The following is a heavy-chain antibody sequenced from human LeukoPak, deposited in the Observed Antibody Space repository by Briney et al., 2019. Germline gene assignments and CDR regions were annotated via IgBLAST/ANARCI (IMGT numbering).Heavy chain of an antibody. J-gene: IGHJ3*02. Sequence: GGSLRLSCAASGFTFSSYWMHWVRQAPGKGLVWVSRIGYGSSTSFADSVKGRFTISRDNAKNTLYLQMNSLRAEDTAVYYCASSTYSGSHWDAFDIWGQGTMVTVSS. D-gene: IGHD1-26*01. CDR3: ASSTYSGSHWDAFDI. CDR1: GFTFSSYW. CDR2: IGYGSST. V-gene: IGHV3-74*01.